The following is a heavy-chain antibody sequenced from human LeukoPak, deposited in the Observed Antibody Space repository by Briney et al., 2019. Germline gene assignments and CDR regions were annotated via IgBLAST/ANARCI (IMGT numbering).Heavy chain of an antibody. CDR2: IYPGDSDT. Sequence: GESLKISCKGSGYSFTSYWIGWVRQMPGKGLEWMGIIYPGDSDTRYSPSLQGQVTISADKSISTAYLQWSSLKASDTAMYYCARCRTPEIAVGGGVLVDPWGQGTLVTVSS. J-gene: IGHJ5*02. CDR1: GYSFTSYW. CDR3: ARCRTPEIAVGGGVLVDP. D-gene: IGHD6-19*01. V-gene: IGHV5-51*01.